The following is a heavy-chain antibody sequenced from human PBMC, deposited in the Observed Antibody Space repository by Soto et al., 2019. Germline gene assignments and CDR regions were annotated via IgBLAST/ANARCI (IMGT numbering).Heavy chain of an antibody. CDR2: IYYSGTTT. D-gene: IGHD1-26*01. CDR1: GGSVSSGSYY. Sequence: SETLSLTCTVSGGSVSSGSYYWSWIRQPPGKGLEWIGYIYYSGTTTNYNPSLKSRVTLSVDTSKNQFSLKLSSVTAADTAVYYCARLGGSYAVPHFDYWGQGTLVTVSS. J-gene: IGHJ4*02. CDR3: ARLGGSYAVPHFDY. V-gene: IGHV4-61*01.